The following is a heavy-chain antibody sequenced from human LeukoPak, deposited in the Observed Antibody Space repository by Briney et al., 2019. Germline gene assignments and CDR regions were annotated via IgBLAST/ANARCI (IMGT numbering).Heavy chain of an antibody. Sequence: SETLSLTCTVSGGSISSYYWSWIRQPAGKGLEWIGRIYTSGSTNYNPSLKSRVTMSVDTSKNQFSLKLSSVTAADTAVYYCARDASSSGANWFDPWGQGTLVIVSS. CDR2: IYTSGST. CDR3: ARDASSSGANWFDP. V-gene: IGHV4-4*07. D-gene: IGHD6-6*01. J-gene: IGHJ5*02. CDR1: GGSISSYY.